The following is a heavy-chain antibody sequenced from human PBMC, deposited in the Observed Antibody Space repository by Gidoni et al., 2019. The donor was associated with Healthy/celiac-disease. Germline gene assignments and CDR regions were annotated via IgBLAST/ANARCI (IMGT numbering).Heavy chain of an antibody. CDR2: ISWDGGST. Sequence: EVQLVESGGVVVQPGGSLRLTCAASGFTFDDYTMHWVRQAPGKGLEWVSLISWDGGSTYYADSVKGRFTISRDNSKNSLYLQMNSLRTEDTALYYCAKEEGRRSSGYYRNWFDPWGQGTLVTVSS. J-gene: IGHJ5*02. CDR3: AKEEGRRSSGYYRNWFDP. V-gene: IGHV3-43*01. CDR1: GFTFDDYT. D-gene: IGHD3-22*01.